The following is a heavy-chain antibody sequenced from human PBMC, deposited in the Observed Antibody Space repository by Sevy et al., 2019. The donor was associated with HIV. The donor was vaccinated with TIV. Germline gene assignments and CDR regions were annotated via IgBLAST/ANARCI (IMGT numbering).Heavy chain of an antibody. CDR3: AGENAWGRGYS. J-gene: IGHJ4*02. V-gene: IGHV4-59*08. CDR2: IYYNGHI. Sequence: SETLSLTCTVSGGSITSLYWNWIRQPPGKGLEWIANIYYNGHINYNPSLKSRVTLSLDTSKNQFSLWLSLVTAADTAMYYCAGENAWGRGYSWGQGTLVTVSS. CDR1: GGSITSLY. D-gene: IGHD1-26*01.